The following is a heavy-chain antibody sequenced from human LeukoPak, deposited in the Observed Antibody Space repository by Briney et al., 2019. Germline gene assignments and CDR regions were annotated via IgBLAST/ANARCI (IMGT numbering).Heavy chain of an antibody. J-gene: IGHJ1*01. D-gene: IGHD2-8*01. Sequence: GASVRVSCEIFGNNLREVSMNWVRQGPGKGLEWMGGFDPEEGRTLYAQKFQGRVTTTEDTSSDTAYMELSSLTSEDTAVYYCTLRGGMICVNGVCPEYFNHWGQGTLVSVPS. CDR3: TLRGGMICVNGVCPEYFNH. CDR1: GNNLREVS. CDR2: FDPEEGRT. V-gene: IGHV1-24*01.